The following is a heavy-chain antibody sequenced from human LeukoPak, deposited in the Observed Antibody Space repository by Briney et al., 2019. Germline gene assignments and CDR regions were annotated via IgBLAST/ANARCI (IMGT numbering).Heavy chain of an antibody. J-gene: IGHJ4*02. V-gene: IGHV3-30*18. D-gene: IGHD2-2*02. CDR2: ISYDGSNK. Sequence: GGSLRLSCAASGFTFRSYGMLWVRQAPGKGLEWVAVISYDGSNKYYADSVKGRFTISRDNSKNTLYLQMNSLRAEDTAVYYCAKVADCSSTSCYTLNYWGQGTLVTVSS. CDR3: AKVADCSSTSCYTLNY. CDR1: GFTFRSYG.